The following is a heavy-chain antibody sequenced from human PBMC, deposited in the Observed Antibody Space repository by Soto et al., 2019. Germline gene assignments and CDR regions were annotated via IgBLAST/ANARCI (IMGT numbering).Heavy chain of an antibody. CDR1: GFTFINYA. J-gene: IGHJ2*01. Sequence: EVQLLASGGGLIQPGGSLRLSCTASGFTFINYAMNWVRQAPGKGLEWVSGTSGGGDVAFYADSVKGRFAISRDNSKNTLSLQMNSLRAEDTALYYCVKKSIGTVTNPVYWSFDLWGRGTLVTVSS. V-gene: IGHV3-23*01. CDR2: TSGGGDVA. D-gene: IGHD4-17*01. CDR3: VKKSIGTVTNPVYWSFDL.